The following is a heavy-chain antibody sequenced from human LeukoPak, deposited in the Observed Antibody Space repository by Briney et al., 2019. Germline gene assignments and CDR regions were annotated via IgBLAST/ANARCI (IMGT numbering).Heavy chain of an antibody. CDR2: IFMGGNT. CDR1: GFTVDSNY. CDR3: ARASVYCGGGGCSQKDFDY. Sequence: GGSLRLSCAASGFTVDSNYMSWVRHAPGKGLEWVSVIFMGGNTYYEAPWKGGFTTSRNNSKNKLFFRRIRLRTENPTGFSCARASVYCGGGGCSQKDFDYWGQGTLVTVSS. D-gene: IGHD2-21*01. V-gene: IGHV3-53*01. J-gene: IGHJ4*02.